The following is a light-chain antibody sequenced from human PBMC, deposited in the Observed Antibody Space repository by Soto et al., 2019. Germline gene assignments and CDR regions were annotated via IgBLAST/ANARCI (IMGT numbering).Light chain of an antibody. J-gene: IGKJ1*01. CDR3: QQSYSTWT. V-gene: IGKV1-9*01. CDR2: KAS. Sequence: DIQLTQSPSFLSASVGDRVTITCRASQGISSYLAWYQQKPGKAPKLLIHKASSLQSGVPSRFSGSGSGTDFTLTISSLHPDDFATYYCQQSYSTWTFGQGTKVDIK. CDR1: QGISSY.